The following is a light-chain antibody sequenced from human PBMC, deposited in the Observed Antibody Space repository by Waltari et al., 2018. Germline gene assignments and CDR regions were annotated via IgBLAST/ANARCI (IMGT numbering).Light chain of an antibody. CDR2: DGS. CDR1: NSDVGSYNF. V-gene: IGLV2-23*01. Sequence: QSALTQPASVSGSPGQSITISCTGPNSDVGSYNFVSWFQQHRGQAPKLIIYDGSKRPSGISNRFSGSKSGNTASLTIAGLQAGDETDYYCCSYAGSSTWVFGGGTKLTVL. CDR3: CSYAGSSTWV. J-gene: IGLJ3*02.